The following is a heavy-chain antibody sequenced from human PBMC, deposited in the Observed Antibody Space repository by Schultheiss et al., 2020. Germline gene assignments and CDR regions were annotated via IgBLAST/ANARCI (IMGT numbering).Heavy chain of an antibody. CDR2: ISSSSSTI. CDR3: ARISRWLQFGYYYYGMDV. CDR1: GFTFSSYS. Sequence: GGSLRLSCAASGFTFSSYSMNWVRQAPGKGLEWVSYISSSSSTIYYADSVKGRFTISRENAKNSLYLQMNSLRAEDTAVYYCARISRWLQFGYYYYGMDVWGQGTTVTVSS. D-gene: IGHD5-24*01. J-gene: IGHJ6*02. V-gene: IGHV3-48*01.